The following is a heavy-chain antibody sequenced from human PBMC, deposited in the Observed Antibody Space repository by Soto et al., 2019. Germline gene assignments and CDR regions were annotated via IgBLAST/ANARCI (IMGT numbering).Heavy chain of an antibody. D-gene: IGHD3-9*01. CDR2: IYYSGST. J-gene: IGHJ6*02. Sequence: SETLSLTCTVSGGSISSYYWSWIRQPPGKGLEWIGYIYYSGSTNYNPSLKSRVTISVDTSKNQFSLKLSSVTAADTAVYYCARDTSPRNYDILTGYLGYYYYGMDVWGQGTTVTVSS. V-gene: IGHV4-59*01. CDR3: ARDTSPRNYDILTGYLGYYYYGMDV. CDR1: GGSISSYY.